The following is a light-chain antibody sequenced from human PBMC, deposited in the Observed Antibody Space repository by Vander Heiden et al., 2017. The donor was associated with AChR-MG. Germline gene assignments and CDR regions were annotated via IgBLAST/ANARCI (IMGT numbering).Light chain of an antibody. Sequence: SYVLTPPPSVSVAPGQMARLTRGGHSIRSKTVLWFQQKPVPAPRVVVQHDRDRPSGIPERFSGYNSGNKATLQTSRVEAGDEADDHGQVWDSGSDHLVFGGGTRLIV. CDR3: QVWDSGSDHLV. J-gene: IGLJ3*02. V-gene: IGLV3-21*02. CDR1: SIRSKT. CDR2: HDR.